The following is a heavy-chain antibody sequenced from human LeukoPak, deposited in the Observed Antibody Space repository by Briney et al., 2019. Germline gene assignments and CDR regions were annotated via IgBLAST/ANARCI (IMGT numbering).Heavy chain of an antibody. CDR3: ARDNHYYDSSGYYSDAFDI. J-gene: IGHJ3*02. CDR1: GGSISSYY. CDR2: IYYSRST. V-gene: IGHV4-59*01. D-gene: IGHD3-22*01. Sequence: PSETLSLTCTVSGGSISSYYWSWIRQPPGKGLEWIGYIYYSRSTNYNPSLKSRVTISVDTSKNLFSLKLSSVTAADTAVYYCARDNHYYDSSGYYSDAFDIWGQGTMVTVSS.